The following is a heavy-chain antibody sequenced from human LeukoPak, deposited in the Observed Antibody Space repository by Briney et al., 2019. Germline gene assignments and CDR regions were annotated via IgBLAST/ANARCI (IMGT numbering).Heavy chain of an antibody. V-gene: IGHV3-48*04. CDR3: ARGAYSSSWSFSP. CDR2: ISSSSSTI. Sequence: GGSLRLSCAASGFTFSSYSMNWVRQAPGKGLEWVSYISSSSSTIYYADSVKGRFTISRDNAKNSLYLQMNSLRAEDTVVYYCARGAYSSSWSFSPWGQGALVTVFS. CDR1: GFTFSSYS. D-gene: IGHD6-13*01. J-gene: IGHJ5*02.